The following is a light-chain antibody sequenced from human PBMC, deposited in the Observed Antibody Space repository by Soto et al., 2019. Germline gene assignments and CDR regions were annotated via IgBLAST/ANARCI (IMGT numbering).Light chain of an antibody. CDR1: QPISSW. J-gene: IGKJ1*01. V-gene: IGKV1-5*01. CDR3: QHYNSYSEA. CDR2: DAS. Sequence: IQLSQSPPTLSASVGDRVTITCRASQPISSWLAWYHQKPGKAPNLLIFDASNLESGVPSRFSGSGSGTEFTLTISSLQPDDFATYYCQHYNSYSEAFGQGTKVDI.